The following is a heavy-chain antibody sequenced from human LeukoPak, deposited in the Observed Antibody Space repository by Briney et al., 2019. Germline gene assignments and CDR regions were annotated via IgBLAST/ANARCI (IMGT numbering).Heavy chain of an antibody. J-gene: IGHJ6*03. Sequence: GGSLRLSCAASGFTFSSYAMSWVRQAPGKGLEWVSAIGGSGGSTYYADSVKGRFTISRDNSKNTLYLQMNSLRAEDTAVYYCAKDSITMVRGVIRTDYYYYYYMDVWGKGTTVTISS. CDR3: AKDSITMVRGVIRTDYYYYYYMDV. D-gene: IGHD3-10*01. CDR2: IGGSGGST. CDR1: GFTFSSYA. V-gene: IGHV3-23*01.